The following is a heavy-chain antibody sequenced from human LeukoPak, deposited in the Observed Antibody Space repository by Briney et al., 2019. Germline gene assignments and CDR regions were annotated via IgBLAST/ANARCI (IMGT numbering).Heavy chain of an antibody. Sequence: ASVKVSCKASGYTFTSYAMHWVRQAPGQRLEWMGWINAGNGNTKYSQKFQGRVTITRDTSASTAYMELSSLRSEDTAVYYCGYDSSGYMGIGYWGQGTLVTVSS. J-gene: IGHJ4*02. V-gene: IGHV1-3*01. CDR3: GYDSSGYMGIGY. CDR2: INAGNGNT. CDR1: GYTFTSYA. D-gene: IGHD3-22*01.